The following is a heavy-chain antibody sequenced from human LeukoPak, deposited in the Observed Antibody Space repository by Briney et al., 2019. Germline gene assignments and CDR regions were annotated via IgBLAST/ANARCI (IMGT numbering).Heavy chain of an antibody. CDR1: GGSISSGSYY. V-gene: IGHV4-61*02. CDR3: AREMFVGATGLDY. CDR2: IYTSGST. Sequence: PSETLSLTCTVSGGSISSGSYYWSWIRQPAGKGLEWIGRIYTSGSTNYNPSLKSRVTISVDTSKNQFSLKLSSVTAADTAVYYCAREMFVGATGLDYWGQGTLVTVSS. J-gene: IGHJ4*02. D-gene: IGHD1-26*01.